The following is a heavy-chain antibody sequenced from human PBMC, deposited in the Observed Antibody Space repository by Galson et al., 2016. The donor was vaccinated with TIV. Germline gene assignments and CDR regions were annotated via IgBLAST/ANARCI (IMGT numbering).Heavy chain of an antibody. J-gene: IGHJ4*02. D-gene: IGHD6-25*01. CDR1: GYNFASYW. CDR3: ARHSASAFPSHFDV. Sequence: QSGAEVKKAGESLKISCKVSGYNFASYWIGWVRQMPGKGLEWMGVTYPGNSETRYSPSFHGQVTISADKSIGTAFLQWGSLKASDTAVYYCARHSASAFPSHFDVWGQGTLVTVSS. V-gene: IGHV5-51*01. CDR2: TYPGNSET.